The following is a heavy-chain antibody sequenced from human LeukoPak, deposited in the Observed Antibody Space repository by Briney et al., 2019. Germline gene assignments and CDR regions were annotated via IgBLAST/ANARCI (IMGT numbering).Heavy chain of an antibody. CDR2: IIPIFGTA. J-gene: IGHJ6*02. Sequence: ASVTVSCTASGGSFSSYVISWVRQAPGQGLKWMGGIIPIFGTANYAQKFQGRVTITADESTSTAYMELGSLRSEDTAVYYCARRYRYGYSDSYYGMDVWGQGTTVTVS. V-gene: IGHV1-69*13. D-gene: IGHD5-18*01. CDR1: GGSFSSYV. CDR3: ARRYRYGYSDSYYGMDV.